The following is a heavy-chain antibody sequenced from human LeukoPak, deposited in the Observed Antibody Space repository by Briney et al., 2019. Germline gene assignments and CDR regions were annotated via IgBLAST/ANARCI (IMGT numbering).Heavy chain of an antibody. D-gene: IGHD5-18*01. J-gene: IGHJ4*02. V-gene: IGHV5-51*01. CDR1: GYSFTNHW. CDR2: IYPGDSDT. Sequence: GESLKISCKGSGYSFTNHWIGWVRQMPGKGLGWMGIIYPGDSDTRYSPSFQGQVTISADKSISTAYLQWSSLKASDTAMYYCARLVDTSMARFDYWGQGTPVTVSS. CDR3: ARLVDTSMARFDY.